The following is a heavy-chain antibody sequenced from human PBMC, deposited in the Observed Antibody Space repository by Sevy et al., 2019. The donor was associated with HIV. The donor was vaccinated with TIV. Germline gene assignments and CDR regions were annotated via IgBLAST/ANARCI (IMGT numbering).Heavy chain of an antibody. CDR2: ISSSSSYI. CDR3: ARDLYYYDSSSYYNYFDY. V-gene: IGHV3-21*01. D-gene: IGHD3-22*01. CDR1: GFTFSSYS. Sequence: GGSLRLSCAASGFTFSSYSMNWVRQAPGKGLEWVSSISSSSSYIYYPDSVKGQFTNSRDNAKNSLYLQMNSLTAEDTAVYYGARDLYYYDSSSYYNYFDYWGQGTLVTVSS. J-gene: IGHJ4*02.